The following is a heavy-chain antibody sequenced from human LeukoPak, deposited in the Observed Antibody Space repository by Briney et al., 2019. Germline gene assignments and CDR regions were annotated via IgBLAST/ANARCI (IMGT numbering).Heavy chain of an antibody. CDR1: GFTVSSNY. V-gene: IGHV3-53*01. CDR3: AKTMGSIFSPFDD. Sequence: GGSLRLSCAASGFTVSSNYMSWVRQAPGKGLEWVSVIYSGGSTYYADSVKGRFTISRDNSKNTLYLQMNSLRAEDTAVYYCAKTMGSIFSPFDDWGQGTLVTVSS. D-gene: IGHD3-3*01. CDR2: IYSGGST. J-gene: IGHJ4*02.